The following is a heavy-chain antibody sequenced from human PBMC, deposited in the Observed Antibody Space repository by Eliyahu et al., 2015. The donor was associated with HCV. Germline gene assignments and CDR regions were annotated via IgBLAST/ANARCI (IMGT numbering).Heavy chain of an antibody. J-gene: IGHJ5*02. CDR3: ARRPTYGSGNYYEENWFDP. CDR1: GGSISDSSYY. V-gene: IGHV4-39*01. CDR2: IYYTGST. Sequence: PGLVKPSETLSLTCTVSGGSISDSSYYWGWVRQAPEKGMEWIGSIYYTGSTYYNPSLKTRVTISADTSRNELSLKLSSVTAADTAVYYCARRPTYGSGNYYEENWFDPWGQGTLVTVSS. D-gene: IGHD3-10*01.